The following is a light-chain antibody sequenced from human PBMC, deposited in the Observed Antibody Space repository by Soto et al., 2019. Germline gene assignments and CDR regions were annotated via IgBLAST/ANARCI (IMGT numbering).Light chain of an antibody. V-gene: IGKV3-15*01. Sequence: EIVMTQSPATLSVSPGERATLSCRGSRSVNNNYLAWYQQKPGQAPRLLIYGASTRATGIPARFSGSGSGTEFTLTISSLQSEDFAVYYCQQYNNWPETFGQGTKVDIK. CDR2: GAS. J-gene: IGKJ1*01. CDR1: RSVNNN. CDR3: QQYNNWPET.